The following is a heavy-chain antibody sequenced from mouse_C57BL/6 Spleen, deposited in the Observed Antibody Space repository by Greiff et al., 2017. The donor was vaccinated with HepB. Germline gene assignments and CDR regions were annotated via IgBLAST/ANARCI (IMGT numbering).Heavy chain of an antibody. Sequence: EVQLQQSGPELVKPGASVKISCKASGYSFTGYYMNWVKQSPEKSLEWIGEINPSTGGTTYNQKFKAKATLTVDKSSSTAYMQLKSLTSEDSAVYYCARGGGTDYYAMDYWGQGTSVTVSS. D-gene: IGHD4-1*01. CDR1: GYSFTGYY. CDR3: ARGGGTDYYAMDY. CDR2: INPSTGGT. V-gene: IGHV1-42*01. J-gene: IGHJ4*01.